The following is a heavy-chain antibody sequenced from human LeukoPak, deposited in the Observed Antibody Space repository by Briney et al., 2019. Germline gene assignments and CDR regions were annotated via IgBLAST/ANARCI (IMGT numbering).Heavy chain of an antibody. Sequence: PGGSLRLSCAASGFTVSSNYMSWVRQAPGKGLEWVSVIYSGGSTYYADSVKVRFPISRDNSKNTRYRQMTSLRAEAPAVYYCARDRYKGMDVWGQGTTVTVSS. CDR3: ARDRYKGMDV. V-gene: IGHV3-66*01. J-gene: IGHJ6*02. CDR2: IYSGGST. D-gene: IGHD5-18*01. CDR1: GFTVSSNY.